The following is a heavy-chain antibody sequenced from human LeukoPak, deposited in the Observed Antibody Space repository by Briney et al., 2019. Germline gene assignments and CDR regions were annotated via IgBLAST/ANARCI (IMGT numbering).Heavy chain of an antibody. Sequence: SETLSLTCTVSGDSISRSTYYWAWIRQPPGKGLEWIGSVYYGQSPYFNPSLESRATISVDTSKNHFSLKMSSVTAADTAVYYCARSSGTGTFSYWGQGTLVTVSS. J-gene: IGHJ4*02. D-gene: IGHD6-25*01. CDR3: ARSSGTGTFSY. V-gene: IGHV4-39*02. CDR2: VYYGQSP. CDR1: GDSISRSTYY.